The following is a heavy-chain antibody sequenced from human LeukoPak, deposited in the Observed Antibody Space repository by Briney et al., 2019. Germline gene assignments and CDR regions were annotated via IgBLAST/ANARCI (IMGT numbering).Heavy chain of an antibody. CDR1: GGSISSYY. CDR2: IYYSGST. D-gene: IGHD3-22*01. J-gene: IGHJ6*03. CDR3: TRGSIAYYYMDV. Sequence: SETLSLTCTVSGGSISSYYWSWIRQPPAKGLEWIGYIYYSGSTNYNPSLKSRVTISVDTSKNQFSLKLSSVTAADTAVYYCTRGSIAYYYMDVWGKGTTVTISS. V-gene: IGHV4-59*01.